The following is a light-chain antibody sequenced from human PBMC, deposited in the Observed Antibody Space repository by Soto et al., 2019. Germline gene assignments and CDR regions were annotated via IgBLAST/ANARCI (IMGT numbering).Light chain of an antibody. CDR2: GAS. CDR1: QSVSSSY. V-gene: IGKV3D-20*02. J-gene: IGKJ5*01. CDR3: QQCSNWPLT. Sequence: ETVLTQSPVTLPFSQVQIATLSFMASQSVSSSYLAWYQQKPGQAPRLLIYGASSRATGIPDRFSGSGSGTDFTLTISSLEPEDFAVYYCQQCSNWPLTFGQGTRLEIK.